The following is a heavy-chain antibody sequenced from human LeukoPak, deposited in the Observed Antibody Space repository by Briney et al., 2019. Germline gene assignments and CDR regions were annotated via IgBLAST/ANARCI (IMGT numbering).Heavy chain of an antibody. V-gene: IGHV1-2*02. D-gene: IGHD2-15*01. CDR1: GYTFIGYY. CDR2: INPNSGGT. CDR3: ASHACRSGGSCYSYFDY. J-gene: IGHJ4*02. Sequence: ASVKVSCKASGYTFIGYYMHWARQAPGQGLEWMGWINPNSGGTNYAQKFPGRVTMTRDTSISTAYMELSRLRSDDTAVYYCASHACRSGGSCYSYFDYWGQGTLVTVSS.